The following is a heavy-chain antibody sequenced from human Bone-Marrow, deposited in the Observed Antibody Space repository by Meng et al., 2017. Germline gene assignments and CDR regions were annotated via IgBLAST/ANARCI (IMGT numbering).Heavy chain of an antibody. CDR1: GCTFSSYA. Sequence: VQLVWAGAGGKNPGSPVTVSCKASGCTFSSYAISWVRQAPGQGLEWMGGIIPIFGTANYAQNIQGRVTITADESTSSAYMVLSSLRSEDTVVYYCAREGIAAASLQDWGQGTLVTVSS. CDR2: IIPIFGTA. D-gene: IGHD6-13*01. CDR3: AREGIAAASLQD. J-gene: IGHJ1*01. V-gene: IGHV1-69*01.